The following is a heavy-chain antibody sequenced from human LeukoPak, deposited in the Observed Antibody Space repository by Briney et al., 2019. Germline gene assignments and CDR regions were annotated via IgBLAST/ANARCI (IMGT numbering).Heavy chain of an antibody. V-gene: IGHV3-23*01. J-gene: IGHJ4*02. CDR1: GFTFKNYA. CDR3: AKGSAQYYFDS. D-gene: IGHD3-10*01. CDR2: IIESGETT. Sequence: GGSLRLSCTASGFTFKNYAMYWVPQAPGKGLEWVSAIIESGETTYYTDSVKGRFTISRDNSKNTLYLQMNSLRGEDTAFYYCAKGSAQYYFDSWGPGTLVTVSS.